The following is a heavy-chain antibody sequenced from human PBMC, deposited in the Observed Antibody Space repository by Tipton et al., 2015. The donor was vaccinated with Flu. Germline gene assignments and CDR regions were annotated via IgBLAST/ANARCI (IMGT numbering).Heavy chain of an antibody. D-gene: IGHD3-10*01. Sequence: QSGPEVKKPGASVTISCTASGYTFSNYNMHWVRQAPGQGPEWMGIIYPSGGATTYAQRFQGRLTLTRDKSTATVYMELSSLRSEDTAFYYCARDRGFGTYTFDYWGQGTLVTVAS. CDR1: GYTFSNYN. V-gene: IGHV1-46*01. J-gene: IGHJ4*02. CDR3: ARDRGFGTYTFDY. CDR2: IYPSGGAT.